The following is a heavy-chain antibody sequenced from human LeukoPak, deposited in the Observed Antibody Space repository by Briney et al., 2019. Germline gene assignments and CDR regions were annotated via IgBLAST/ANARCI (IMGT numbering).Heavy chain of an antibody. Sequence: ASVKVSCKVSGYTLTELSMHWVRQAPGKGLEWMGGFDPEDGETIYAQKFQGRVTMTEDTTTDTAYMELSSLRSEDTAVYYCATSYYGSGSYFVYWGQGTLVTVSS. CDR1: GYTLTELS. D-gene: IGHD3-10*01. CDR2: FDPEDGET. J-gene: IGHJ4*02. CDR3: ATSYYGSGSYFVY. V-gene: IGHV1-24*01.